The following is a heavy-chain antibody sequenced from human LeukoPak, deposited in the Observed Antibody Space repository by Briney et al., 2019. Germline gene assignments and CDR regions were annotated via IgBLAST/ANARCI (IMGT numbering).Heavy chain of an antibody. Sequence: KHGESLKISCKGSGYSFTSYWISWVRQMPGKGLEWMGIIYPGDSDTKYSPSFQGQVTISVDKSISTAYLQWSSLKASDTAMYYCARRITMVRGVNTPFKWFDPWGRGTLVTVSS. CDR1: GYSFTSYW. CDR2: IYPGDSDT. CDR3: ARRITMVRGVNTPFKWFDP. D-gene: IGHD3-10*01. V-gene: IGHV5-51*01. J-gene: IGHJ5*02.